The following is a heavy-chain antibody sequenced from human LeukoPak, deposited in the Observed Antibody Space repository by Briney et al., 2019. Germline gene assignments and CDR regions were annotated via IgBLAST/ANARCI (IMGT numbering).Heavy chain of an antibody. D-gene: IGHD4-17*01. Sequence: GGSLRLSCAASGFTFSSYSMSWVRQARGKGLEWVSAISGSGGSTYYADSVKGRFTISRDNSKNTLYLQMNSLRAEDTAVYYCAKRYGDYAYYFDYWGQGTLVTVSS. CDR2: ISGSGGST. CDR3: AKRYGDYAYYFDY. V-gene: IGHV3-23*01. J-gene: IGHJ4*02. CDR1: GFTFSSYS.